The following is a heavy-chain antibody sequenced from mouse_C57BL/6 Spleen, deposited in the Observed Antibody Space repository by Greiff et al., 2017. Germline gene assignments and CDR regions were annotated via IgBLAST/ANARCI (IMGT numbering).Heavy chain of an antibody. V-gene: IGHV1-52*01. CDR2: IDPSDSET. D-gene: IGHD1-1*01. CDR1: GYTFTSYW. J-gene: IGHJ2*01. Sequence: QVQLQQPGAELVRPGSSVKLSCKASGYTFTSYWMHWVKQRPIQGLEWIGNIDPSDSETHYNQKFKDKATLTVDKSSSTAYMQLSSLTSEDSAVYYCARAGFITTDFDYWGQGTTLTVSS. CDR3: ARAGFITTDFDY.